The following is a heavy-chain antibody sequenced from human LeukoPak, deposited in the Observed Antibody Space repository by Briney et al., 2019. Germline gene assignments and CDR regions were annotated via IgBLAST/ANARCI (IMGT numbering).Heavy chain of an antibody. D-gene: IGHD3-10*01. CDR3: ASSSAGHNWFDP. V-gene: IGHV3-74*01. CDR1: GFTFSSYW. CDR2: ISGDGSVT. J-gene: IGHJ5*02. Sequence: GGSLRLSCAASGFTFSSYWMHWVRHAPGKGLVWVSRISGDGSVTTYADSVKGRFTISRDNAKNTLYLQMNSLRAEDTAVFYCASSSAGHNWFDPWGQGTLVTVSS.